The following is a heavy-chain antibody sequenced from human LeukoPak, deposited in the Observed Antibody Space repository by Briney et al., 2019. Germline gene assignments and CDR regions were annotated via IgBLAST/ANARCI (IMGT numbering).Heavy chain of an antibody. CDR2: ISAYNGNT. V-gene: IGHV1-18*01. J-gene: IGHJ5*02. CDR3: ARSKGVGSSSWYVTSSWFDP. D-gene: IGHD6-13*01. CDR1: GYTFTSYG. Sequence: GASVKVSCMASGYTFTSYGISWVRQAPGQGLEWMGWISAYNGNTNYAQKLQGRVTMTTDTSTSTAYMELRSLRSDDTAVYYCARSKGVGSSSWYVTSSWFDPWGQGTLVTVSS.